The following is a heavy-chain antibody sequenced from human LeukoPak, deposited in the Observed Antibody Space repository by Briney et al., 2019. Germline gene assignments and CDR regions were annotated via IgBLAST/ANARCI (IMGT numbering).Heavy chain of an antibody. CDR2: IKQDGSKK. V-gene: IGHV3-7*03. J-gene: IGHJ6*02. CDR3: AKDKDPYYYYGMDV. Sequence: GGSLRLSCAASGFTFSSYWMSWVRQAPGKGLEWVANIKQDGSKKYYVDSVKGRLTISRDNAENSLYLQMNSLRVEDTAVYYCAKDKDPYYYYGMDVWGQGTTVTVSS. CDR1: GFTFSSYW.